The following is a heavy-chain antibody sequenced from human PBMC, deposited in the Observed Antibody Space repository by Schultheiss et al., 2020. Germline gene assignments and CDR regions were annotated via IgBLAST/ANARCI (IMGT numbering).Heavy chain of an antibody. D-gene: IGHD3-3*01. J-gene: IGHJ4*02. V-gene: IGHV1-8*01. CDR1: GYTFTSYD. Sequence: GSVKVSCKASGYTFTSYDINWVRQATGQGLEWMGWMNPNSGNTGYAQKFQGRVTMTRNTSISTAYMELSSLRSEDTAVYYCARDLTIFGVVILDYWGQGTLVTVSS. CDR2: MNPNSGNT. CDR3: ARDLTIFGVVILDY.